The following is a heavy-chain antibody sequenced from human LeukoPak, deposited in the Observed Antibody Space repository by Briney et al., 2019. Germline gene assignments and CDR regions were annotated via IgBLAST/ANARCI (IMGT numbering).Heavy chain of an antibody. J-gene: IGHJ4*02. CDR2: INADGSTI. CDR1: GFTFSSPW. D-gene: IGHD1-26*01. CDR3: GRGFLRRGAAVDF. V-gene: IGHV3-74*01. Sequence: PGGSLRLSCSASGFTFSSPWMHWVRQAPGKGLVWVSRINADGSTINYADSVEGRFTISRDNDKNKLYLQMNSLRAEDTAVYFCGRGFLRRGAAVDFWGQGAPVSVTS.